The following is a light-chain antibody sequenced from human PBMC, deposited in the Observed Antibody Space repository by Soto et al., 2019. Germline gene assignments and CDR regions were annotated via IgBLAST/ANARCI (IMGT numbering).Light chain of an antibody. CDR2: EVT. CDR1: SSDVGGYDY. J-gene: IGLJ1*01. CDR3: SSYAGRTLYV. V-gene: IGLV2-8*01. Sequence: QSALTQPPSASGSPGQSVTISCTGTSSDVGGYDYVSWYQQRPGKAPKLLIHEVTKRPSGVPDRFSGSKSGNTASLTVSGLQAEDEADYYCSSYAGRTLYVFGTGTKPTVL.